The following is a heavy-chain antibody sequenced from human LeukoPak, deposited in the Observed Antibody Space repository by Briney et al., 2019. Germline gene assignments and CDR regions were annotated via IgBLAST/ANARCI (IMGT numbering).Heavy chain of an antibody. CDR1: GFTFSSYG. CDR2: ISYDGSNK. D-gene: IGHD1-1*01. Sequence: QTGGSLRLSCAASGFTFSSYGMHWVRQAPGKGLEWVAVISYDGSNKYYADSVKGRFTISRDNSKNTLYLQMNSLRAEDTAVYYCAKGGRTTEHQWNYYYMDVWGKGTTVTVSS. V-gene: IGHV3-30*18. CDR3: AKGGRTTEHQWNYYYMDV. J-gene: IGHJ6*03.